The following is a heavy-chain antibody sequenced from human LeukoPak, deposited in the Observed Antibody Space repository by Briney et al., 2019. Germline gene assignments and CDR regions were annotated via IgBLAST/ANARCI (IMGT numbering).Heavy chain of an antibody. Sequence: GGTLRLSCAASGFTFSSYGMSWVRQAPGKGLEWVSVISGSGGSTFYADSVKGRFTISRDNAKNSLYLQMNSLRAEDTAVYYCAELGITMIGGVWGKGTTVTISS. D-gene: IGHD3-10*02. J-gene: IGHJ6*04. CDR2: ISGSGGST. CDR1: GFTFSSYG. CDR3: AELGITMIGGV. V-gene: IGHV3-23*01.